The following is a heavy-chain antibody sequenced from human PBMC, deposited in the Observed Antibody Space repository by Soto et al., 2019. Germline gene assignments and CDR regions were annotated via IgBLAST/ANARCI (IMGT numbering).Heavy chain of an antibody. J-gene: IGHJ4*02. Sequence: PGGSLRLSCVASGFTFSSHSMNWVRQAPGKGLEWVSGISWNSGSIGYADSVKGRFTISRDNAKNSLYLQMNSLRAEDTALYYCAKLPYCTNGVCSRRNYFDYWGQGTLVTVSS. V-gene: IGHV3-9*01. CDR2: ISWNSGSI. D-gene: IGHD2-8*01. CDR1: GFTFSSHS. CDR3: AKLPYCTNGVCSRRNYFDY.